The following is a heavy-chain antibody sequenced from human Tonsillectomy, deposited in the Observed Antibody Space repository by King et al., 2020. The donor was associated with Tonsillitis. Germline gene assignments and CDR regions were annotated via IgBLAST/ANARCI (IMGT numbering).Heavy chain of an antibody. J-gene: IGHJ6*02. CDR1: GVSISSHY. CDR3: ARRGRYDWDYYGMDV. D-gene: IGHD3-16*01. V-gene: IGHV4-59*08. Sequence: QLQESGPGLVKPSETLSLTCTVSGVSISSHYWSWIRQPPGKRLEYIGYIYFYSGSTNYNPSLKSRVTISVDTSKNQISLKLTSVTAADTAVYYCARRGRYDWDYYGMDVWGLGTTVTVSS. CDR2: IYFYSGST.